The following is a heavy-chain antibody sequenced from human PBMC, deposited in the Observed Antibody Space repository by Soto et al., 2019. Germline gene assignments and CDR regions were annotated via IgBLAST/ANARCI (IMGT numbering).Heavy chain of an antibody. CDR1: GGFVSSGSYY. CDR3: ARVERGTATTVVDAFDI. Sequence: QVQLQQWGAGLLKPSETVSLTCAVYGGFVSSGSYYWSWIRQPPGKGLEWIGDMSHSGGTHFNPSLKSRVTISVDTSKNQFSLRMSSVTAADTAVYYCARVERGTATTVVDAFDIWGPGTMVTVSS. V-gene: IGHV4-34*01. CDR2: MSHSGGT. J-gene: IGHJ3*02. D-gene: IGHD1-1*01.